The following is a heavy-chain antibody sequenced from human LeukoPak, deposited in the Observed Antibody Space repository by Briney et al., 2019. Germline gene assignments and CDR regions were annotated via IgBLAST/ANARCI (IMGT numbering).Heavy chain of an antibody. CDR2: IYWDDDK. Sequence: SGPTLVNPTQTLTLTCTFSGFSLSTSGVGVGWIRQPPGKALGWLALIYWDDDKRYSPSLKSRLTITKDTSKNQVVLTMTNMDPVDTATYYCAHSQTYYYDSSGYYYFDYWGQGTLVTVSS. J-gene: IGHJ4*02. CDR1: GFSLSTSGVG. D-gene: IGHD3-22*01. V-gene: IGHV2-5*02. CDR3: AHSQTYYYDSSGYYYFDY.